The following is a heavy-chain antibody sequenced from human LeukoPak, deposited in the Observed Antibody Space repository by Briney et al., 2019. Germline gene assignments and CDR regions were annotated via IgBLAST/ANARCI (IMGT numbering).Heavy chain of an antibody. Sequence: GGSLRLSCAASGFTVSSNYMSWVRQAPGKGLEWVSVIYSGGSTYYADSVKGRFTISRDNSKNTLHLQMNSLRAEDTAVYYCARRHSSGWSYYYGMDVWGQGTTVTVSS. CDR3: ARRHSSGWSYYYGMDV. D-gene: IGHD6-19*01. CDR2: IYSGGST. J-gene: IGHJ6*02. CDR1: GFTVSSNY. V-gene: IGHV3-66*04.